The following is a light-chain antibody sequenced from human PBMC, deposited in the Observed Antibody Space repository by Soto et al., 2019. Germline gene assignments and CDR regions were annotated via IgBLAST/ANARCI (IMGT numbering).Light chain of an antibody. CDR2: DGS. CDR3: NVWDSTSDHYV. Sequence: SYELTQPPSVSVAPGQTARIPCGGDNIGSKSVYWYQQKPGQAPVVVVYDGSDRPSGIPERFSGSNSGTTATLTISRVEAGDEADDVCNVWDSTSDHYVFGAGTKVPVL. J-gene: IGLJ1*01. V-gene: IGLV3-21*02. CDR1: NIGSKS.